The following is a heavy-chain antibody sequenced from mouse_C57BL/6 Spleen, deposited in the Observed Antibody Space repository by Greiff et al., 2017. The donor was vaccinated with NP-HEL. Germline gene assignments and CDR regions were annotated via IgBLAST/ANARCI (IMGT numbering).Heavy chain of an antibody. D-gene: IGHD1-1*01. J-gene: IGHJ3*01. CDR1: GFTFSSYT. CDR2: ISGGGGNT. CDR3: ARHEPPYYGSSYGWFAY. V-gene: IGHV5-9*01. Sequence: DVHLVESGGGLVKPGGSLKLSCAASGFTFSSYTMSWVRQTPEKRLEWVATISGGGGNTYYPDSVKGRFTISRDNAKNTLYLQMSSLRSEDTALYYCARHEPPYYGSSYGWFAYWGQGTLVTVSA.